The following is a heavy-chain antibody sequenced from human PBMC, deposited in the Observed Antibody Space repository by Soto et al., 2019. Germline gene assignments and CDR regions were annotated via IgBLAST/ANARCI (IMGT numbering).Heavy chain of an antibody. V-gene: IGHV1-69*08. Sequence: QVQLVQSGAEVKKPGSSVKVSCKASGGTFSSYTISWVRQAPGQGLEWMGRIIPILGIANYAQKFQGRVTITADKSTSTAYMELSSLRSEDTAVYYCARDGYCSGGSCYDYWGQGTLVTVSS. CDR2: IIPILGIA. D-gene: IGHD2-15*01. CDR3: ARDGYCSGGSCYDY. CDR1: GGTFSSYT. J-gene: IGHJ4*02.